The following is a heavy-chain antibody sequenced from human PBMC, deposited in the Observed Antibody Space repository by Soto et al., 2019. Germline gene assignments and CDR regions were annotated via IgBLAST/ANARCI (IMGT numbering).Heavy chain of an antibody. V-gene: IGHV3-23*01. CDR1: RFPFGGYA. J-gene: IGHJ4*02. CDR2: ISGTGGST. Sequence: GGSLRLSCAASRFPFGGYAMSWVRQAPGKGLEWVSSISGTGGSTYYADSVKGRFTISRDNSKSTLYLQMNNLEVEDTAVYYCAKGPSPYDSSGYYYFDYWGQGTLVTVSS. CDR3: AKGPSPYDSSGYYYFDY. D-gene: IGHD3-22*01.